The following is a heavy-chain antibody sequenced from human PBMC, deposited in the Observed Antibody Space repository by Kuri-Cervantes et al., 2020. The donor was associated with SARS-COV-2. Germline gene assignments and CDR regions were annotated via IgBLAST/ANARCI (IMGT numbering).Heavy chain of an antibody. CDR1: GGSISSSCYY. J-gene: IGHJ3*02. D-gene: IGHD2-21*01. CDR3: ASDHIFLKAFEI. Sequence: SETLSLTCTVSGGSISSSCYYWGWSRQPPGKGLEWIGGIYYSGSTNYNPSLKSRVTISLDTSKNLFSLKLSSVTAADTAAYYCASDHIFLKAFEIWGQGTMVTVSS. V-gene: IGHV4-39*07. CDR2: IYYSGST.